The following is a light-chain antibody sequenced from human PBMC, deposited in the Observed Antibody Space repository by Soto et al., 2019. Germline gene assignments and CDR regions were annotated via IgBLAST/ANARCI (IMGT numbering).Light chain of an antibody. V-gene: IGKV3-15*01. CDR3: QQYNNWPPYT. CDR1: QSVSSN. CDR2: DAS. Sequence: EIVMTQSPATLSVSPGESATLSCRASQSVSSNLAWHQQKPGQAPRLLIYDASTRATGVPARISGSGSGTEFTLTVSSLQSEDFAVYYCQQYNNWPPYTFGQGTKLEIK. J-gene: IGKJ2*01.